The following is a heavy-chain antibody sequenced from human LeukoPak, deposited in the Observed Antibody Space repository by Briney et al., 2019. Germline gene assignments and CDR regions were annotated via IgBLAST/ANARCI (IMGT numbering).Heavy chain of an antibody. J-gene: IGHJ3*02. D-gene: IGHD3-22*01. CDR3: ARDAPTGFYDSSGYKAFDI. Sequence: SETLSLTCTVPGGSISSYYWSWIRQPAGKGLEWIGRIYTSGSTNYNPYLKSRLTMSVDTSKNQFSLKLSSVTAADTAVYYCARDAPTGFYDSSGYKAFDIWGQGTMVTVSS. V-gene: IGHV4-4*07. CDR2: IYTSGST. CDR1: GGSISSYY.